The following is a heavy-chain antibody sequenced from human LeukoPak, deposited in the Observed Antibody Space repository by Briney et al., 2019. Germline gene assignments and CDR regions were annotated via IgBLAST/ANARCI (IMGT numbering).Heavy chain of an antibody. CDR2: IYHSGST. CDR3: ASVNDYGDPLPRYMDV. V-gene: IGHV4-34*01. Sequence: SETLSLTCAVYGGSFSGYYWSWIRQPPGKGLEWLGEIYHSGSTNYNPSLKSRVTISVDKSKNQFSLKLSSVTAADTAVYYCASVNDYGDPLPRYMDVWGKGTAVTVSS. D-gene: IGHD4-17*01. J-gene: IGHJ6*03. CDR1: GGSFSGYY.